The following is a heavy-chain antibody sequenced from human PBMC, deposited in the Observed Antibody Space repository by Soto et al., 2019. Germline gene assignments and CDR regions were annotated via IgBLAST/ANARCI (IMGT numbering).Heavy chain of an antibody. V-gene: IGHV3-30*03. D-gene: IGHD6-19*01. J-gene: IGHJ4*02. CDR1: GFTFSSYG. Sequence: QVQLVEAGGGVVQPGRSLRLSCAASGFTFSSYGMHWVRQAPGKGLEWEAVISYDGSNKYYADSVKGRFTISRDNSKNTPYLQMNSLRAEDTAVYYCASSTGDGSGWSDNWGQGTMVTVSS. CDR3: ASSTGDGSGWSDN. CDR2: ISYDGSNK.